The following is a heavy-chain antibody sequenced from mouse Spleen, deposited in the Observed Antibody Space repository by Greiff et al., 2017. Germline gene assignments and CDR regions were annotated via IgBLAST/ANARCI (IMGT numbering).Heavy chain of an antibody. CDR3: ARGGRWFAY. Sequence: EVQLVESGGGLVKPGGSLKLSCAASGFTFSDYGMHWVRQAPEKGLEWVAYISSGNSTIYYADTLKGRFTISRDNAKNTLFLQMTSLRSEDTAMYYCARGGRWFAYWGQGTLVTVSA. V-gene: IGHV5-17*01. J-gene: IGHJ3*01. CDR1: GFTFSDYG. CDR2: ISSGNSTI. D-gene: IGHD3-3*01.